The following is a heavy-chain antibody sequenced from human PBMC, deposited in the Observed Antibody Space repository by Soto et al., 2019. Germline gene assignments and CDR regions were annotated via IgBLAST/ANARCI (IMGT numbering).Heavy chain of an antibody. D-gene: IGHD3-16*01. V-gene: IGHV1-18*04. J-gene: IGHJ4*02. Sequence: QVQLVQSGAEVKRPGASVKVSCKASGYTFTTYGFNWVRQAPGQGLEWMGWISPYNGDTNYAQNFQGRVTLTTDTSTSTAYMELRSLTSDDTAIYYCARGGCGYTWFNEFWGQGTLVTVSS. CDR3: ARGGCGYTWFNEF. CDR1: GYTFTTYG. CDR2: ISPYNGDT.